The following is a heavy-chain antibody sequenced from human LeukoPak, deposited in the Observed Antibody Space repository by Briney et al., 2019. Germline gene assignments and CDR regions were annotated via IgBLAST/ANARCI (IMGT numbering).Heavy chain of an antibody. CDR3: ARDRMAVGATDFDY. V-gene: IGHV1-18*01. J-gene: IGHJ4*02. CDR1: GYTFNTYA. D-gene: IGHD1-26*01. CDR2: IGADNEDV. Sequence: ASVKVSCKASGYTFNTYAISWVRQAPGQGLEWMGWIGADNEDVKYAQRFQGRVLMTTDTSTTTVYMDLWDLTSDDTAAYYCARDRMAVGATDFDYWGQGTLVTVSS.